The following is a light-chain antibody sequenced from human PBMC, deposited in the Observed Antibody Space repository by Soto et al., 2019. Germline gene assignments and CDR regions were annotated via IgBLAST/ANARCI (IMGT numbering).Light chain of an antibody. V-gene: IGKV3-11*01. J-gene: IGKJ5*01. CDR1: LNVNSY. Sequence: LTQSPATLSLSPGERAALSCRASLNVNSYLAWYQQKPGQAPRLLIYDASKSATGIPSRFSGSGSGTNFTPSISSLEPEDFAVYYCQPRRSWQVTFGQRKRLEIK. CDR2: DAS. CDR3: QPRRSWQVT.